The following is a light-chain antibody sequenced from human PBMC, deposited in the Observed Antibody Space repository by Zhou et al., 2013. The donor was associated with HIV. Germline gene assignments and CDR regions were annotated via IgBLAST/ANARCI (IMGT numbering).Light chain of an antibody. CDR1: ESLLYNGHNH. J-gene: IGKJ4*01. CDR3: MQSLQSPVT. Sequence: DVVMTQSPLSLSVSPGEPASISCRSSESLLYNGHNHLDWYLQKPGQSPQLLIYLASNRATGVPDRFSGSVSGTDFTLTISRVEAEDVGVYYCMQSLQSPVTFGGGTKVEIK. CDR2: LAS. V-gene: IGKV2-28*01.